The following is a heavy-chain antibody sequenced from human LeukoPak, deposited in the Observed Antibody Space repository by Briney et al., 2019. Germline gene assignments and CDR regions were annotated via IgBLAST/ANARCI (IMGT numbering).Heavy chain of an antibody. Sequence: PSETLSLTCAVYGGSFSGYCWSWIRQSPGKGLEWIGYVYYSASTNNNPSLKSRVNISIQTSKNQFSLKLSSVTAAYAVVYDCARSTYVFCSGYDYWGQGTMVSVCS. CDR2: VYYSAST. D-gene: IGHD3/OR15-3a*01. CDR1: GGSFSGYC. CDR3: ARSTYVFCSGYDY. V-gene: IGHV4-59*08. J-gene: IGHJ4*02.